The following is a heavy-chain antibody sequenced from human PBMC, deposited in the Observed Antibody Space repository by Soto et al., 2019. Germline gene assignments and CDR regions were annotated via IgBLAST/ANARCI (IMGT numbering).Heavy chain of an antibody. CDR1: GGSVNTGNYY. CDR3: ARAGTKSYYYAMDV. J-gene: IGHJ6*02. V-gene: IGHV4-61*01. Sequence: QVLLQESGPGLVKPSETLSLTCSVSGGSVNTGNYYWTWIRQPPGKGLEWIGYMYYSGSTNHNPPLXRXVPXSVAPSKNPFSLRLNSGTAAATAVYHCARAGTKSYYYAMDVWGQGTTVTVSS. CDR2: MYYSGST.